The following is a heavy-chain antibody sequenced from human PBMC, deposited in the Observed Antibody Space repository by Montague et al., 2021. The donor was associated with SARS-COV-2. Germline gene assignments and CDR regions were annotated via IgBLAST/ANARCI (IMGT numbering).Heavy chain of an antibody. D-gene: IGHD3-10*01. CDR2: IYYSGST. Sequence: SETLSLTCSVSGGSITSSSYYWGWIRQSLDKGLEWIGSIYYSGSTYYNSSLKSRVTISVDTSKNQFSLKLNSVTAADTAVYYCARLVWFGELSSENWFDPWGQGTLVTVSS. CDR3: ARLVWFGELSSENWFDP. CDR1: GGSITSSSYY. J-gene: IGHJ5*02. V-gene: IGHV4-39*01.